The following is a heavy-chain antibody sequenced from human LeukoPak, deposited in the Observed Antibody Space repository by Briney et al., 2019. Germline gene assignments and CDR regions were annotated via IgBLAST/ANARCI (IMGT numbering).Heavy chain of an antibody. CDR3: AKESAWNNWNAHDY. D-gene: IGHD1-20*01. J-gene: IGHJ4*02. CDR1: GFTFSSYG. CDR2: IWYDGSNK. V-gene: IGHV3-33*06. Sequence: GGSLRLSCAASGFTFSSYGMHWVRQAPGKGLEWVAVIWYDGSNKYYADSVKGRFTISRDNSKNTLYLQMNSLRAEDTAVYYCAKESAWNNWNAHDYWGQGTLVTVSS.